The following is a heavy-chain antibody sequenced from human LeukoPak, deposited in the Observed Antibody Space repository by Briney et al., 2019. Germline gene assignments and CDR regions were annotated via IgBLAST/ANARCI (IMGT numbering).Heavy chain of an antibody. CDR1: GGSISSSSYY. CDR2: IYYSGST. J-gene: IGHJ4*02. V-gene: IGHV4-39*07. D-gene: IGHD3-22*01. CDR3: ARRRKGRYYDSTSNPFDY. Sequence: PSETLSLTCTVSGGSISSSSYYWGWIRQPPGKGLEWIGSIYYSGSTYYNPSLKSRVTISVDTSKNQFSLKLSSVTAADTAVYYCARRRKGRYYDSTSNPFDYWGQGTLVTVSS.